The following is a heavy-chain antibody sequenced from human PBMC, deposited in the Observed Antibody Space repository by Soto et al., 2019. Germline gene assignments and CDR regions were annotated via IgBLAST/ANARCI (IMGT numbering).Heavy chain of an antibody. CDR2: INHSGST. CDR1: GGSFSGYY. J-gene: IGHJ4*02. D-gene: IGHD3-10*01. CDR3: ARVQGYYYGSGSYPLDY. V-gene: IGHV4-34*01. Sequence: SETLSLTCAVYGGSFSGYYWSWIRQPPGEGLEWIGEINHSGSTNYNPSLKSRVTISVDTSKNQFSLKLSSVTAADTAVYYCARVQGYYYGSGSYPLDYWDQGTLVTVSS.